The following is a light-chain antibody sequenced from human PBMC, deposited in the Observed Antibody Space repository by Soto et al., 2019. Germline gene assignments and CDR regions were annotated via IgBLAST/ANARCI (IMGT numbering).Light chain of an antibody. CDR1: QSISSS. J-gene: IGKJ4*01. CDR2: ATS. CDR3: QQGYSPLLS. V-gene: IGKV1-39*01. Sequence: DIQMTQSPSSLSASVGVRVTITCRASQSISSSLNWLQLKPGKAPKLLIYATSTLQSGVPSRFSGSGSGSHFTLTISSLQPEDSAVYYCQQGYSPLLSFGGGTKVDIK.